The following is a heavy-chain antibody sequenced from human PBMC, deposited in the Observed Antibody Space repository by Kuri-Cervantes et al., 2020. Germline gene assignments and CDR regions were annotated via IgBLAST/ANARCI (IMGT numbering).Heavy chain of an antibody. CDR2: TYYRSKWSN. J-gene: IGHJ3*02. Sequence: SETLSLTCAISGDSVSSNSAAWNWIRQSPSRGLEWLGRTYYRSKWSNDYAVSVKSRTTINADTSKNQFSLQLNSVTPEDTAVYYRASRKAAAGVDVFDIWGQGTMVTVSS. V-gene: IGHV6-1*01. CDR1: GDSVSSNSAA. D-gene: IGHD6-13*01. CDR3: ASRKAAAGVDVFDI.